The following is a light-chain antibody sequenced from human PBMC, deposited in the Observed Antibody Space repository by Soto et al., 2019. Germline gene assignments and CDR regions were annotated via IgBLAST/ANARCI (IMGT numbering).Light chain of an antibody. V-gene: IGKV3-20*01. CDR2: GAS. Sequence: EIVLTQSPGTLSFSPGEKATLSCRASQSVSSSFLAWYQQKPGQAPRLLIYGASSRATGIPDRFSGSGSGRDFTLTLSRLKPEDFAVYYCQQYDSAPWTFGQGTKGQIK. J-gene: IGKJ1*01. CDR3: QQYDSAPWT. CDR1: QSVSSSF.